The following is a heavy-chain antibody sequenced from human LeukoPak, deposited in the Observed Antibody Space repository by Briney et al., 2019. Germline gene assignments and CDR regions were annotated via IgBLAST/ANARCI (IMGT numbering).Heavy chain of an antibody. CDR1: GFTFDDYA. Sequence: GGSLRLSCAASGFTFDDYAMHWVRQAPGKGLEWVSLISGDGGSTYYADPVKGRFTISRDNSKNSLYLQMNSLRTEDTALYYCAKDIHPWIVQIRRFYYFDYWGQGTLVTVSS. CDR2: ISGDGGST. V-gene: IGHV3-43*02. J-gene: IGHJ4*02. CDR3: AKDIHPWIVQIRRFYYFDY. D-gene: IGHD1-1*01.